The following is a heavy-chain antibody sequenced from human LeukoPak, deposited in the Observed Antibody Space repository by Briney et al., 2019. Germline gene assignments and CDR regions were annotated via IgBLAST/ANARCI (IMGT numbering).Heavy chain of an antibody. CDR3: ARRTSSVAAAGFENWFDP. CDR1: GGSIRSYY. CDR2: IHHSGST. Sequence: SETLSLTCTVSGGSIRSYYWGWIRQPREKGLEWIGHIHHSGSTDYNPYLKSRVTISVDTSKNQFSLKLSSVTAADTAVYYCARRTSSVAAAGFENWFDPWGQGTLVTVSS. D-gene: IGHD6-13*01. J-gene: IGHJ5*02. V-gene: IGHV4-59*01.